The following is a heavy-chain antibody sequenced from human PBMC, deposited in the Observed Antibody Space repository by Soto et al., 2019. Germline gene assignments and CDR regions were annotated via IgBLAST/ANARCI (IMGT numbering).Heavy chain of an antibody. CDR1: GGTFSSYT. D-gene: IGHD5-18*01. J-gene: IGHJ3*02. Sequence: ASVKVSCKASGGTFSSYTISWVRQAPGQGLEWMGRIIPILGIANYAQKFQGRVTITADKSTSTAYMELSSLGSEDTAVYYCARDHPEDTAMVAGDAFDIWGQGTMVTVSS. V-gene: IGHV1-69*04. CDR2: IIPILGIA. CDR3: ARDHPEDTAMVAGDAFDI.